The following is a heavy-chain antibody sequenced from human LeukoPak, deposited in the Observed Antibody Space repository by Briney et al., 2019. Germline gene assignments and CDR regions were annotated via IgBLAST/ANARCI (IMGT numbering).Heavy chain of an antibody. Sequence: SKTLSLTRTVSGGSISSYYWSWIRQPPGKGLEWIGYIYYSGSTNYNPSLKSRVTISVDTSKNQFSLRLSSVTAADTAVYYCARTGPAYLPSNFDYWGQGTLVTVSS. CDR3: ARTGPAYLPSNFDY. V-gene: IGHV4-59*08. J-gene: IGHJ4*02. D-gene: IGHD3-16*01. CDR2: IYYSGST. CDR1: GGSISSYY.